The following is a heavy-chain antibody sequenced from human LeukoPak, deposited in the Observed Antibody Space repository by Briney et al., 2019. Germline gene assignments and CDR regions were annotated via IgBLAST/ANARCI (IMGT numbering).Heavy chain of an antibody. CDR2: IYSGGST. CDR3: ARDASWAWGIAKHTGGPWFDY. Sequence: GGSLRLSCAASGFTVSSNYMSWVRQAPGKGLEWVSVIYSGGSTYYADSVKGRFTISRDNSKNTLYLQMNSLRAEDTAVYYCARDASWAWGIAKHTGGPWFDYWGQGTLVTVSS. D-gene: IGHD6-13*01. J-gene: IGHJ4*02. CDR1: GFTVSSNY. V-gene: IGHV3-66*02.